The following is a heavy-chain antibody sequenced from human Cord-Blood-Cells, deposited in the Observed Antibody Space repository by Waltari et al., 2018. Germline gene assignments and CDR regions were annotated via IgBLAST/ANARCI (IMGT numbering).Heavy chain of an antibody. D-gene: IGHD3-3*01. CDR1: GGTFRSYT. J-gene: IGHJ4*02. CDR3: ARGVGYFDY. CDR2: IIPILGIA. V-gene: IGHV1-69*02. Sequence: QVQLVQSGAEVKKPGSSVKVSCKASGGTFRSYTISWVRQAPGQGLEWMGRIIPILGIANYAQKFQGRVTITADKSMSTAYMELSSLRSEDTAVYYCARGVGYFDYWGQGTLVTVSS.